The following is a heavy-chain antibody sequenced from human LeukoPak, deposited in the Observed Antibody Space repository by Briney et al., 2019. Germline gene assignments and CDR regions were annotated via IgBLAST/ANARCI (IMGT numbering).Heavy chain of an antibody. V-gene: IGHV1-24*01. CDR1: GYTLTELS. CDR2: FDPEDGET. D-gene: IGHD3-3*01. Sequence: ASVKVSCKVSGYTLTELSMHWVRQAPGKGLEWMGGFDPEDGETIYAQKFQGRVTMTEDTSTDTAYMELSSLRSEDTAVYYCARASSLYDFWSGYSWYFDYWGQGTLDTVSS. CDR3: ARASSLYDFWSGYSWYFDY. J-gene: IGHJ4*02.